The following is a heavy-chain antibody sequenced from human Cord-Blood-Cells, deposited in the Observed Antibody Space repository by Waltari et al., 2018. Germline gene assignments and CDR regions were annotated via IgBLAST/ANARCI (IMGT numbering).Heavy chain of an antibody. J-gene: IGHJ4*02. CDR2: IYHSGST. CDR1: GYSISSGYY. Sequence: QVQLQESGPGLVKPSETLSLTCTVSGYSISSGYYWGWIRQPPGKGREWIGSIYHSGSTYYNPSLKSRVTISVDASKNQFSLKLSSVTAADTAVYYCARVNYSNYFDYWGQGTLVTVSS. D-gene: IGHD4-4*01. V-gene: IGHV4-38-2*02. CDR3: ARVNYSNYFDY.